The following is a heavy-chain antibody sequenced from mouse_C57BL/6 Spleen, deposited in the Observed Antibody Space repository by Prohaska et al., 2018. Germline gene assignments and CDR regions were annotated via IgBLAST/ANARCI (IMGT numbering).Heavy chain of an antibody. CDR1: GYTFTDYY. CDR2: INPNNGGT. V-gene: IGHV1-26*01. D-gene: IGHD1-1*01. Sequence: QSGPELVKPGASVKISCKASGYTFTDYYMNWVKQSHGKSLEWIGDINPNNGGTSYNQKFKGKATLTVDKSSSTAYMELRSLTSEDSAVYYCARLGYYGSSYYFDYWGQGTTLTVSA. CDR3: ARLGYYGSSYYFDY. J-gene: IGHJ2*01.